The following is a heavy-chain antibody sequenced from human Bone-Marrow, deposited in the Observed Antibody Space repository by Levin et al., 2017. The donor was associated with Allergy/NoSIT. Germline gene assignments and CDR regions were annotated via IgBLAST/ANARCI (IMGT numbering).Heavy chain of an antibody. V-gene: IGHV3-66*01. CDR3: SSAPGFSDY. CDR2: IYSVGST. J-gene: IGHJ4*02. Sequence: LSLPCAASEFTVGNNYMAWVRQAPGKGLEWVSVIYSVGSTYYEDSVKGRFIISRDNSKNTLYLQMNSLRAEDTAVYYCSSAPGFSDYWGQGTLVTVSS. CDR1: EFTVGNNY.